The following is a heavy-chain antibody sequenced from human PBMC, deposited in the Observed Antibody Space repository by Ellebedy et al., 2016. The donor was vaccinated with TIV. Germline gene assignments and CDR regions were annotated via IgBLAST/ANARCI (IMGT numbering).Heavy chain of an antibody. CDR2: IYYSGST. V-gene: IGHV4-59*08. CDR3: ARHPGSPPGEPFDY. D-gene: IGHD2-15*01. CDR1: GGSISSYY. Sequence: MPSETLSLTCTVSGGSISSYYWSWIRQPPGKGLEWIGYIYYSGSTNYNPSLKSRVTISVDTSKNQFSLKLSSVTAADTAVYYCARHPGSPPGEPFDYWGQGTLVTVSS. J-gene: IGHJ4*02.